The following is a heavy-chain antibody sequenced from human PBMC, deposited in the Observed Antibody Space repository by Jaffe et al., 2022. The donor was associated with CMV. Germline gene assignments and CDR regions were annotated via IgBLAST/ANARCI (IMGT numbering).Heavy chain of an antibody. CDR2: INHSGST. D-gene: IGHD6-6*01. J-gene: IGHJ6*03. CDR1: GGSFSGYY. CDR3: ARGMGIAARWLGGYYYYYYMDV. Sequence: QVQLQQWGAGLLKPSETLSLTCAVYGGSFSGYYWSWIRQPPGKGLEWIGEINHSGSTNYNPSLKSRVTISVDTSKNQFSLKLSSVTAADTAVYYCARGMGIAARWLGGYYYYYYMDVWGKGTTVTVSS. V-gene: IGHV4-34*01.